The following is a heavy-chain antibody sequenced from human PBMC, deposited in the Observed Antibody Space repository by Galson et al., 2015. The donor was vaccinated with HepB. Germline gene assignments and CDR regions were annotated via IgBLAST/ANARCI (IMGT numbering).Heavy chain of an antibody. CDR3: ARTSSSWTRGDY. V-gene: IGHV1-18*04. CDR1: GYTFISYG. D-gene: IGHD6-13*01. J-gene: IGHJ4*02. CDR2: ISAYNGNT. Sequence: SVKVSCKASGYTFISYGISWVRQAPGQGLEWMGWISAYNGNTNYAQKLQGRVTMTTDTSTSTAYMELRSLRSDDTAVYYCARTSSSWTRGDYWGQGTLVTVSS.